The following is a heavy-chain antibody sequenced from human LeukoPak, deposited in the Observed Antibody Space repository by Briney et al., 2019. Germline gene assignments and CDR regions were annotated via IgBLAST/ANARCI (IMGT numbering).Heavy chain of an antibody. CDR3: ARALWFGEYRKGWFDP. D-gene: IGHD3-10*01. CDR2: IYHSGST. J-gene: IGHJ5*02. V-gene: IGHV4-30-2*01. Sequence: SETLSLTCAVSGGSISSGGYSWSWIRQPPGKGLEWIGYIYHSGSTYYNPSLKSRVTISVDRSKNQFSLKLSSVTAADTAVYYCARALWFGEYRKGWFDPWGRGTLVTVSS. CDR1: GGSISSGGYS.